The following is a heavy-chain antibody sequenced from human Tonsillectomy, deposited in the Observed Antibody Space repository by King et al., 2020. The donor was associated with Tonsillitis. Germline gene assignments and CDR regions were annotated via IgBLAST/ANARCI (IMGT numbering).Heavy chain of an antibody. V-gene: IGHV3-30*10. D-gene: IGHD3-3*01. Sequence: VQLVESGGGVVQPGRSLRLSCAASGFIFNNYALHWVRQAPGKGLEWVAVISYVGSNKYYTDSVKGRFTISRDSSKNTLYLQMNSLRAEDTAVYYCARGPPELRFLDMDVWGTGTTVTVSS. J-gene: IGHJ6*03. CDR2: ISYVGSNK. CDR3: ARGPPELRFLDMDV. CDR1: GFIFNNYA.